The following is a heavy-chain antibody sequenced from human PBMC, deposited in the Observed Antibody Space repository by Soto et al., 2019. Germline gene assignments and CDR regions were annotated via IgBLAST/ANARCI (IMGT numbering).Heavy chain of an antibody. Sequence: QVQLVQSGAEVKKPGASVKVSCKASGYTFTSYYMHWVRQAPGQVLEWMGIINPSGGSTSYAQKFQGRVTMTRDTSTSTVYMELSSLRSEDTAVYYCARPTRPHYYDSSGYYDYFDYWGQGTLVTVSS. CDR1: GYTFTSYY. D-gene: IGHD3-22*01. V-gene: IGHV1-46*01. CDR2: INPSGGST. CDR3: ARPTRPHYYDSSGYYDYFDY. J-gene: IGHJ4*02.